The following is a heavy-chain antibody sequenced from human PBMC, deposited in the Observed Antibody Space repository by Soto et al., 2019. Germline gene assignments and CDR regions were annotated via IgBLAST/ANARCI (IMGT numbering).Heavy chain of an antibody. V-gene: IGHV5-51*01. CDR2: IYPGDSDT. D-gene: IGHD3-22*01. J-gene: IGHJ4*02. CDR3: ARTNYYDSSGYYYDHFDY. CDR1: GYSFTSYW. Sequence: RGESLKISCKGSGYSFTSYWIGWVRQMPGKGLEWMGIIYPGDSDTRYSPSFQGQVTISADKSISTAYLQWSSLKASDTAMYYCARTNYYDSSGYYYDHFDYWGQGTLVTVSS.